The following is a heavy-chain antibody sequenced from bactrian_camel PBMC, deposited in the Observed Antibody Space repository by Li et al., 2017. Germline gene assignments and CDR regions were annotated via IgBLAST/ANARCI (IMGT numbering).Heavy chain of an antibody. V-gene: IGHV3S1*01. D-gene: IGHD1*01. CDR2: HYTGTATT. Sequence: HVQLVESGGGSVQAGGSLRLSCEISLYIYSSYCMGWFRQAPGKERAAVAAHYTGTATTYVADSVKGRFTISRDNAKNTLYLQLNSLKTEDTAMYYCAKDSLYYDIGWAYDYWGQGTQVTVS. J-gene: IGHJ4*01. CDR1: LYIYSSYC. CDR3: AKDSLYYDIGWAYDY.